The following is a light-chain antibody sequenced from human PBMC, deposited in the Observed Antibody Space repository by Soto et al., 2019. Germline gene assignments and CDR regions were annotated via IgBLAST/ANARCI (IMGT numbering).Light chain of an antibody. V-gene: IGKV3-20*01. CDR1: QSVSSSY. J-gene: IGKJ5*01. CDR2: GAS. CDR3: QHYGASPIT. Sequence: EIVLTQSPGTLSLSPGERATLSCRASQSVSSSYLAWYQQKPGQAPRLLISGASSRATGIPDRFSGSGSGTDFTLTISRLEPEDFALYYCQHYGASPITFGQGTRLEIK.